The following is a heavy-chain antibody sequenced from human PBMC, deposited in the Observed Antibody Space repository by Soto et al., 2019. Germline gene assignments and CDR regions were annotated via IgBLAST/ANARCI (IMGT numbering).Heavy chain of an antibody. V-gene: IGHV1-18*01. CDR3: ARASGKNTASDY. CDR1: GYTFTGYC. CDR2: ISGYNDNT. Sequence: ASVKVSCKASGYTFTGYCINWVRQAPGQGLEWMGWISGYNDNTLYAQKFQGRVTLTTDTSTSTAYMELKSLRAEDTAVYYCARASGKNTASDYWGQGTLVTVSS. D-gene: IGHD5-18*01. J-gene: IGHJ4*02.